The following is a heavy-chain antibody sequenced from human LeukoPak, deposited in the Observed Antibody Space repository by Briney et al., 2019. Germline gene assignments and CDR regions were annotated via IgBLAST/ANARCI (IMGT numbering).Heavy chain of an antibody. J-gene: IGHJ4*02. CDR1: GDSFTSYW. Sequence: GEPLQISCKGSGDSFTSYWIGWVRQMRGKGLEWMGIIYPGDSDTRYSPSSYGQVTISADKSISTAYLPRSRIRAADPATCECARARSYGPRPRYFDYWGQGTLVTVSS. CDR3: ARARSYGPRPRYFDY. D-gene: IGHD5-18*01. V-gene: IGHV5-51*01. CDR2: IYPGDSDT.